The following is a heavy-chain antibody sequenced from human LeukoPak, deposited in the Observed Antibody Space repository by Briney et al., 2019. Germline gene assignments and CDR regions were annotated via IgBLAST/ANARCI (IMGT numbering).Heavy chain of an antibody. CDR3: ARESWGIYRTYDY. Sequence: GGSLRLSCAASGFTFSSYSMNWVRQAPGKGLEWVSYISSSSSTIYYADSVKGRFTISRDNAKNSLYLQMNSLRAEDTAVYYCARESWGIYRTYDYWGQGTLVTVSS. CDR2: ISSSSSTI. D-gene: IGHD2/OR15-2a*01. V-gene: IGHV3-48*01. CDR1: GFTFSSYS. J-gene: IGHJ4*02.